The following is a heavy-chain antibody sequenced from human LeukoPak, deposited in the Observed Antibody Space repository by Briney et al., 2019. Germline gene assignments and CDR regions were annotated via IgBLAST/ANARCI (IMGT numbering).Heavy chain of an antibody. J-gene: IGHJ4*02. D-gene: IGHD6-19*01. CDR1: GFTFSSYA. V-gene: IGHV3-23*01. Sequence: GGSLRLSCAASGFTFSSYAMSWVRQAPGKGLEWVSAISGSGGSTYYADSVKGRFTISRDNSKKTLYLQMNSLRAEGTAVYYCAKEGHRSGWYWSYFYYWGQGTLVTVSS. CDR3: AKEGHRSGWYWSYFYY. CDR2: ISGSGGST.